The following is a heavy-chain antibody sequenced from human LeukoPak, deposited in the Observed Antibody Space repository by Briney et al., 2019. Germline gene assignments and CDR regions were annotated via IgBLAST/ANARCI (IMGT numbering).Heavy chain of an antibody. CDR2: IYYSGST. CDR1: GGSISSSSYY. Sequence: SETLSLTCTVSGGSISSSSYYWGWIRQPPGKGLEWIGSIYYSGSTYYNPSLKSRVTISVDTSKNQFSLKLSSVTAADTAVYYCARDAYYYDSSASRLFDYWGQGTLVTVSS. J-gene: IGHJ4*02. V-gene: IGHV4-39*07. CDR3: ARDAYYYDSSASRLFDY. D-gene: IGHD3-22*01.